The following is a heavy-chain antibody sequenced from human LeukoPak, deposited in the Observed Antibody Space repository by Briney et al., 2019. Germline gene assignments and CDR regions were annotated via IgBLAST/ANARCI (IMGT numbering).Heavy chain of an antibody. CDR2: ISAYNGNT. CDR1: GYTFTTYG. J-gene: IGHJ4*02. Sequence: ASVKVSCKASGYTFTTYGISCVRQAPGQGLEGMGWISAYNGNTNYAQKLQGRVTMTTDTSTRTAYMELRSLRSDDTAVYYCARDLNYYDRSGAVDYWGQGTLVTVSS. V-gene: IGHV1-18*01. CDR3: ARDLNYYDRSGAVDY. D-gene: IGHD3-22*01.